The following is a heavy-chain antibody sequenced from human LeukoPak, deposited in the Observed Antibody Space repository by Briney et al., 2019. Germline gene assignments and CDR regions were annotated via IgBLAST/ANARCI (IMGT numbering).Heavy chain of an antibody. CDR1: GGTFSSYA. CDR3: ARDYGDHGYGMDV. CDR2: IIPIFGTA. Sequence: ASVKVSCKTSGGTFSSYAISWVRQAPGQGLEWMGGIIPIFGTANYAQKFQGRVTITADESTSTAYMELSSLRSEDTAVYYCARDYGDHGYGMDVWGQGTTVTVSS. D-gene: IGHD4-17*01. J-gene: IGHJ6*02. V-gene: IGHV1-69*13.